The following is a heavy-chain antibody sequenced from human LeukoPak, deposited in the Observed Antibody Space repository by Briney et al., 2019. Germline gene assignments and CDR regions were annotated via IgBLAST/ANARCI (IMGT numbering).Heavy chain of an antibody. CDR2: ISVYNGNT. CDR3: ARDRYSSSWYAANFDY. D-gene: IGHD6-13*01. J-gene: IGHJ4*02. Sequence: ASVKVSCKASGYTFTSYGISWVRQAPGQGLEWMGWISVYNGNTNYAQKLQGRVTMTTDTSTSTAYMELRSLRPDDTAVYYCARDRYSSSWYAANFDYWGQGTLVTVSS. V-gene: IGHV1-18*01. CDR1: GYTFTSYG.